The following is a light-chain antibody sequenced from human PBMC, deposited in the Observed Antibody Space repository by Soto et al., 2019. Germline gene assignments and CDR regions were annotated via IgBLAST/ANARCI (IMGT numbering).Light chain of an antibody. V-gene: IGKV3-15*01. Sequence: EVVMTQSPATLSVSPGERSTLASKTSQSVSSNLAWYQQKHGQAPRLLIYGASTRATGIPARFSGSGSGTEFTLTISSLQSEDFAVYYCQQYDNWPPITFGQGTRLEIK. CDR2: GAS. J-gene: IGKJ5*01. CDR3: QQYDNWPPIT. CDR1: QSVSSN.